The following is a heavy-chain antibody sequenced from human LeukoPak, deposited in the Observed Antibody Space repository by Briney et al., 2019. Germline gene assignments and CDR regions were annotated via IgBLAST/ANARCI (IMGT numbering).Heavy chain of an antibody. Sequence: GGSLRLSCAASGFTFSNYALHWVRQAPGKGLEYVSAISSNGDATFYANSVKGRFTISRDNSKNTLYLQMGSLRAEDMAVYYCVRVGNYRVFDYWGQGTLVTVSS. J-gene: IGHJ4*02. D-gene: IGHD1-7*01. V-gene: IGHV3-64*01. CDR2: ISSNGDAT. CDR1: GFTFSNYA. CDR3: VRVGNYRVFDY.